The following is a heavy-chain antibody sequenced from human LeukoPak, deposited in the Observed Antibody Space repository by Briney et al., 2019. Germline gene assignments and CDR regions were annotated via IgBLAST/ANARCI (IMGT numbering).Heavy chain of an antibody. J-gene: IGHJ4*02. CDR3: ARILETIVVVPAAMGAPDY. Sequence: PGESLKISCKGSGYSFTSYWIGWVRQMPGKGLEWMGVIYPGDSDTRYSPSFQGQVTISADKSISTAYLQWSSLKASDTAMYYCARILETIVVVPAAMGAPDYWGQGTLVTVSS. CDR1: GYSFTSYW. V-gene: IGHV5-51*03. CDR2: IYPGDSDT. D-gene: IGHD2-2*01.